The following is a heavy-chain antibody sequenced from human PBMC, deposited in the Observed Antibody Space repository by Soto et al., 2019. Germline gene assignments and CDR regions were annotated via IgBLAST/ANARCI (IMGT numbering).Heavy chain of an antibody. CDR1: GFTFSSYA. CDR3: AKYYNWNCWSYFDY. D-gene: IGHD1-1*01. CDR2: ISGSGGST. J-gene: IGHJ4*02. Sequence: GGSLRLSCAASGFTFSSYAMSWVRQAPGKGLEWVSGISGSGGSTYYADSVKGRFTISRDNSKNTLYLQMNSLRAEDTAVYYCAKYYNWNCWSYFDYWGQGTLVTVSS. V-gene: IGHV3-23*01.